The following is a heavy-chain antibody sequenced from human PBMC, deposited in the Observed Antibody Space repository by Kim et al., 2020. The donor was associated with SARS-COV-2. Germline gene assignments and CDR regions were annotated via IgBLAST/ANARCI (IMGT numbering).Heavy chain of an antibody. Sequence: SETLSLTCAVYGGSFSGYYWSWIRQPPGKGLEWIGEINHSGSTNYNPSLKSRVTISVDTSKNQFSLKLSSVTAADTAVYYCARGNSGWFDPWGQGTLVTVSS. CDR2: INHSGST. D-gene: IGHD1-20*01. CDR3: ARGNSGWFDP. CDR1: GGSFSGYY. J-gene: IGHJ5*02. V-gene: IGHV4-34*01.